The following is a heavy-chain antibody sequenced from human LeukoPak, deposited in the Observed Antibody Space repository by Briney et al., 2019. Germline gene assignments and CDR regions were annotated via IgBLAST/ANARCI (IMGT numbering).Heavy chain of an antibody. J-gene: IGHJ6*03. Sequence: EASVKVSCKASGYTFTSYGISWVRQAPGQGLEWMGWISAYNGNTNYAQKLQGRVTMTRDMSTSTVYMELSSLRSEDTAVYYCARDQARRYNWRNYYYYYMDVWGKGTTVTVSS. CDR2: ISAYNGNT. V-gene: IGHV1-18*01. CDR3: ARDQARRYNWRNYYYYYMDV. CDR1: GYTFTSYG. D-gene: IGHD1-20*01.